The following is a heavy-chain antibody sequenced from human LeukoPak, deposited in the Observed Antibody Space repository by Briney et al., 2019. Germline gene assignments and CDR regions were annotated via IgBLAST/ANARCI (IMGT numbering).Heavy chain of an antibody. J-gene: IGHJ4*02. CDR3: ARSGYDSYYFDY. CDR1: GGSFSGYY. V-gene: IGHV4-34*01. D-gene: IGHD5-12*01. CDR2: IYYSGST. Sequence: SETLSLTCAVYGGSFSGYYWSWIRQPPGKGLEWIGSIYYSGSTYYNPSLESRVTISVDTSKNQFSLRLSSVTAADTAVYYCARSGYDSYYFDYWGQGTLVTVSS.